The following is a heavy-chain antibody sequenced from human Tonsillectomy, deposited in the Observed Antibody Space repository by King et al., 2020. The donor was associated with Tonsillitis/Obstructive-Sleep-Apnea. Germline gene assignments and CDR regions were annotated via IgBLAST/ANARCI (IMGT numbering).Heavy chain of an antibody. V-gene: IGHV3-49*04. CDR3: TRDEVVVVGATDYYYGMDV. CDR2: IRSKAFSGTT. CDR1: GFTFGDYA. J-gene: IGHJ6*02. D-gene: IGHD2-15*01. Sequence: VQLVESGGGLVQPGRSLRLSCTASGFTFGDYAMSWVRQAPGKGLEWVGFIRSKAFSGTTEYAASVKGRFTISRDDSKSIAYLQMNSLKTEDTAVYYCTRDEVVVVGATDYYYGMDVWGQGTTVTVSS.